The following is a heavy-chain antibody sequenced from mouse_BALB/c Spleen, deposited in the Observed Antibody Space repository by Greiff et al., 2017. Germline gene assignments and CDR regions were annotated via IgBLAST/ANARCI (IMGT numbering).Heavy chain of an antibody. D-gene: IGHD2-3*01. J-gene: IGHJ2*01. Sequence: EVHLVESGGGLVKPGGSLKLSCAASGFTFSSYAMSWVRQSPEKRLEWVAEISSGGSYTYYPDTVTGRFTISRDNAKNTLYLEMSSLRSEDTAMYYCARDDGYSSFDYWGQGTTLTVSS. CDR3: ARDDGYSSFDY. CDR2: ISSGGSYT. CDR1: GFTFSSYA. V-gene: IGHV5-9-4*01.